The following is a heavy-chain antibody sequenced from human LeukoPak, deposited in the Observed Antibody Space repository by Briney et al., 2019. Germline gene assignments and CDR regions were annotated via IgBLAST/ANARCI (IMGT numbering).Heavy chain of an antibody. CDR1: GFTFGSYA. V-gene: IGHV3-23*01. J-gene: IGHJ4*02. D-gene: IGHD5-18*01. CDR2: ISGSGGST. Sequence: GGSLRLSCAASGFTFGSYAMDWVRQAPGRGLEWVSAISGSGGSTYYADSVKGRFTISRDNSKNTLYLQLNSLRAGDTAVYCCAKLGARYSPQSDYWGQGTLVTVSS. CDR3: AKLGARYSPQSDY.